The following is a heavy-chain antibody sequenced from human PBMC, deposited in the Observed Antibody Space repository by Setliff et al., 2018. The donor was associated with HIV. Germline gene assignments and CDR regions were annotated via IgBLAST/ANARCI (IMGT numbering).Heavy chain of an antibody. CDR3: ARVPSGAAGLVRAGFYF. CDR1: GYSFTAYG. D-gene: IGHD6-25*01. J-gene: IGHJ4*01. CDR2: INIDRGHT. V-gene: IGHV1-18*01. Sequence: ASVMISSKASGYSFTAYGISWVLQAPGQGFEWRGWINIDRGHTNFAQKFQDRVTVTTDTSTNTTYMELRGLRSDDTATYYCARVPSGAAGLVRAGFYFWGQGTLGTVSS.